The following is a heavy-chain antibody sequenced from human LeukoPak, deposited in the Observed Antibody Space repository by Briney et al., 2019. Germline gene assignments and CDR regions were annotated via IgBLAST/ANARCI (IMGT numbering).Heavy chain of an antibody. CDR2: IYSGGST. J-gene: IGHJ4*02. Sequence: GGSLRLSCAASGFTVSSNYMSWVRQAPGKGLVWVFVIYSGGSTYLADSVKGRFTISRDNSKNTLYLQMNSLRAEDTAVYYCAKSGVGATYGYWGQGTLVTVSS. V-gene: IGHV3-53*01. D-gene: IGHD1-26*01. CDR1: GFTVSSNY. CDR3: AKSGVGATYGY.